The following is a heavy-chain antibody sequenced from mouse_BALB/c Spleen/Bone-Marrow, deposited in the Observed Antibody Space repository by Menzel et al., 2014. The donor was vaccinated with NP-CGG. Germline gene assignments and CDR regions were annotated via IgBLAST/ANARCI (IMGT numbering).Heavy chain of an antibody. Sequence: EVQLVESGGGLVEPGGSLKLSCAASGFAFSGYDMSWVRQTPEKRLEWVTYISSGGINTYYPDTVKGRFTISRDNAKNTLYLQMNSLKSEDRAMYYCARQRGYAFALDYWGQGTSVTASS. D-gene: IGHD2-2*01. V-gene: IGHV5-12-1*01. CDR2: ISSGGINT. CDR1: GFAFSGYD. J-gene: IGHJ4*01. CDR3: ARQRGYAFALDY.